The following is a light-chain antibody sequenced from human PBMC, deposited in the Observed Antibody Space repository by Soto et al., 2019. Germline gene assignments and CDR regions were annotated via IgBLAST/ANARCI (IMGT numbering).Light chain of an antibody. J-gene: IGLJ2*01. CDR1: SSDVGGYYY. CDR2: DVS. Sequence: QSALSQPASVSGSPGQSVTISCTGSSSDVGGYYYVSWYQQPPGTAPKLLIYDVSYRPSGVSDRFSGSKSGNTAFLTISGLQAEDEAQYYCSSYTSRSSVAFGGGTKLTVL. CDR3: SSYTSRSSVA. V-gene: IGLV2-14*01.